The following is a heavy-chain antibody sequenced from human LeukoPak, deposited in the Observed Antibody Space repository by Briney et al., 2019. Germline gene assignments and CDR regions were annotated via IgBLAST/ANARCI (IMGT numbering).Heavy chain of an antibody. Sequence: ASVKVSCKASGYTFTSYYMHWLRQPPAQGLEWMGIINTSGGTTSYAQKFQGRVTMTSDRSTTTVYMELSRPGCEDTAVFFCARGGDGDFPSSYWGQGTLVTVSS. J-gene: IGHJ4*02. CDR1: GYTFTSYY. D-gene: IGHD3-10*01. V-gene: IGHV1-46*03. CDR3: ARGGDGDFPSSY. CDR2: INTSGGTT.